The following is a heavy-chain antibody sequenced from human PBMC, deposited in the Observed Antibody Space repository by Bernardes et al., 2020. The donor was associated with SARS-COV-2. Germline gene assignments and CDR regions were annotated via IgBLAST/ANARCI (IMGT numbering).Heavy chain of an antibody. Sequence: SGPTLVKLTETLTLTCTVSGFSLSNARMGVSWIRQPPGKALEWLAHIFSNDEKSYSTSLKSRLTISKDTSKSQVVLTMTNMDPVDTATYYCARIPAAAGLYYYYGMDVWGQGTTVTVSS. J-gene: IGHJ6*02. V-gene: IGHV2-26*01. CDR2: IFSNDEK. CDR1: GFSLSNARMG. CDR3: ARIPAAAGLYYYYGMDV. D-gene: IGHD6-13*01.